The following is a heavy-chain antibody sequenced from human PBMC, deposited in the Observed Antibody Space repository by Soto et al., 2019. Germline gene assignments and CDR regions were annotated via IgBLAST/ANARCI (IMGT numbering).Heavy chain of an antibody. CDR3: ASQLLYGY. Sequence: LRLSCVASGFTFRTAWMHWVRQAPGKGLVWVARMNSAGTTISYADSVKGRFTISRDNAKNTLFLQMNSLRVEDTALYYCASQLLYGYWGQGTLVTVSS. J-gene: IGHJ4*02. CDR2: MNSAGTTI. D-gene: IGHD1-1*01. CDR1: GFTFRTAW. V-gene: IGHV3-74*01.